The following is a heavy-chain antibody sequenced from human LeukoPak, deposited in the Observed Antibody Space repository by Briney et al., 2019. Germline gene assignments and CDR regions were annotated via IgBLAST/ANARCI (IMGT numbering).Heavy chain of an antibody. CDR2: IYYSGST. CDR3: ARGPYDSSGYYTSLFDY. V-gene: IGHV4-30-4*01. J-gene: IGHJ4*02. CDR1: GGSISSGDYY. Sequence: SQTLSLTCTVSGGSISSGDYYWSWIRQPPGKGLEWIGYIYYSGSTYYNPSLKSRVTISVDTSKNQFSLKLSSVTAADTAVYYCARGPYDSSGYYTSLFDYWGQGTLVTVSS. D-gene: IGHD3-22*01.